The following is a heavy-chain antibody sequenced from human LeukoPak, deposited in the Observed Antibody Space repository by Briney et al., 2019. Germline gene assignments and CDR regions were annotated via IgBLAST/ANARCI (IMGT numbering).Heavy chain of an antibody. J-gene: IGHJ4*02. CDR2: INHSGST. Sequence: SETLSLTCAVYGGSFSGYYWSWIRQPPGKGLEWIGEINHSGSTNYNPSLKSRVTISVDTSKNQFSLKLSPVTAADTAVYYCARGRTGWRDYWGQGTLVTVSS. CDR1: GGSFSGYY. CDR3: ARGRTGWRDY. V-gene: IGHV4-34*01. D-gene: IGHD2-2*01.